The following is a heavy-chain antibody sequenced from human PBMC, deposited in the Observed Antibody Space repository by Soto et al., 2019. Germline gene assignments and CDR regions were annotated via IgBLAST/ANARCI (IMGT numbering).Heavy chain of an antibody. Sequence: GGSLRLSCAASGFTFSSYAMSWVRQAPGKGLEWVSAISGSGGSTYYADSVKGRFTISRDNSKNTLYLQMNSLRAEGTAVYYCAKSVLIVVVPAAIFWGQGTLVTVSS. CDR2: ISGSGGST. D-gene: IGHD2-2*01. V-gene: IGHV3-23*01. CDR1: GFTFSSYA. J-gene: IGHJ4*02. CDR3: AKSVLIVVVPAAIF.